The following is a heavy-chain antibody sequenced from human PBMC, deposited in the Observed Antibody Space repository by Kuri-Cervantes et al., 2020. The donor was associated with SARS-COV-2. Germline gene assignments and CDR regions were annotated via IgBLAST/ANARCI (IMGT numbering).Heavy chain of an antibody. CDR2: IKNNPRRYSA. CDR1: GFTFTDHC. J-gene: IGHJ4*02. Sequence: GGSLRLSCAASGFTFTDHCMDWVRQAPGKGLEWVARIKNNPRRYSADYAASVRGTFTFSRDDSKRSLYLQMNSAKIEDTSEYYCARDTSTALDYWGRGTLVTVSS. CDR3: ARDTSTALDY. D-gene: IGHD2-2*01. V-gene: IGHV3-72*01.